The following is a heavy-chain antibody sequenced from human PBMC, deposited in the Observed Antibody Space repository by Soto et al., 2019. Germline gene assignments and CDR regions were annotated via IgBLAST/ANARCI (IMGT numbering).Heavy chain of an antibody. CDR3: AREAVAGFDY. CDR2: IYYSGST. CDR1: GGSISSYY. J-gene: IGHJ4*02. D-gene: IGHD6-19*01. V-gene: IGHV4-59*01. Sequence: NPSETLSLTCTVSGGSISSYYWSWIRQPPGKGLEWIGYIYYSGSTNYNPSLKSRVTISVDTSKNQFSLKLSSVTAADTAVYYCAREAVAGFDYWGQGTLVTVSS.